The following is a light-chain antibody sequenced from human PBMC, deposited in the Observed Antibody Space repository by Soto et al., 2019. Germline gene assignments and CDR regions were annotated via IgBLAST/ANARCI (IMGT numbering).Light chain of an antibody. CDR3: QHYGSSPPFT. Sequence: EIVFTQSPGTLSLSPGERAILSCRASQSISNNLAWYRQKPGQAPKILIYGASTRATGIPDRFSGSGSGTDVTPTISRLEPEDFAVYYCQHYGSSPPFTFGPGTKVDIK. J-gene: IGKJ3*01. V-gene: IGKV3-20*01. CDR2: GAS. CDR1: QSISNN.